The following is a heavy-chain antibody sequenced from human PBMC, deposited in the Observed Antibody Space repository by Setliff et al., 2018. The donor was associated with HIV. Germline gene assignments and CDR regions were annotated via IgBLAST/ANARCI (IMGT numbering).Heavy chain of an antibody. Sequence: GASVKVSCKASGYTFTTYGMNWVRQAPGQGLEWMGWINTDTGNPTYAQGFTGRFVFSLDTSVSTAYLQINSLKAEDSAVYYCGRDSPLAFDYWGQGTLVTVSS. CDR1: GYTFTTYG. D-gene: IGHD3-16*01. J-gene: IGHJ4*02. CDR3: GRDSPLAFDY. CDR2: INTDTGNP. V-gene: IGHV7-4-1*02.